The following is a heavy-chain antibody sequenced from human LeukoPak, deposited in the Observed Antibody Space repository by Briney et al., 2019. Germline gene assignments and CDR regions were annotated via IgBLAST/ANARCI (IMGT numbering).Heavy chain of an antibody. Sequence: GGSLRLSCRTSGFTFSSYAMSWVRQAPGKGLEWVSAITSAGNTYYADSVKGRFTISRDSSKNTLYLQMNSLRSEDTAVYYCAKGGGPYHLPTDYWGQGTLVTVSS. CDR1: GFTFSSYA. D-gene: IGHD2-2*01. CDR3: AKGGGPYHLPTDY. V-gene: IGHV3-23*01. CDR2: ITSAGNT. J-gene: IGHJ4*02.